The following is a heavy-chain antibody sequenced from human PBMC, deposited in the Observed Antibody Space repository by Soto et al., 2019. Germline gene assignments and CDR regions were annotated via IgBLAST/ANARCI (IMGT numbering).Heavy chain of an antibody. CDR3: ARGGDIVVVPAAIHYGMDV. CDR2: IYHSGST. Sequence: TLSLTCAVSGYSISSGYYWGWIRQPPGKGLEWIGSIYHSGSTYYNPSLKSRVTISVDTSKNQFSLKLSSVTAADTAVYYCARGGDIVVVPAAIHYGMDVWGQGTTVTVSS. CDR1: GYSISSGYY. D-gene: IGHD2-2*01. J-gene: IGHJ6*02. V-gene: IGHV4-38-2*01.